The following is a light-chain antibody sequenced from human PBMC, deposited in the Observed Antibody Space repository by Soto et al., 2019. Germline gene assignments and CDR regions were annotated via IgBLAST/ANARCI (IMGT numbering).Light chain of an antibody. Sequence: QCVLTRPAYVSGAAGEWITISCTGTSSDVGGYKYVSWYQQHPGKAPKLIIYDVSNRPSGVSHRFSGSKSGDTASLTISGLQAEDEADYYCSSPTSSTTRLFGTGTKVTVL. J-gene: IGLJ1*01. CDR3: SSPTSSTTRL. V-gene: IGLV2-14*01. CDR2: DVS. CDR1: SSDVGGYKY.